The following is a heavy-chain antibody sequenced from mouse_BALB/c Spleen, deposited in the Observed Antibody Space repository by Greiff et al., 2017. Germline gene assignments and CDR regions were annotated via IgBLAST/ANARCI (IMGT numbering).Heavy chain of an antibody. CDR1: GFTFSSYT. D-gene: IGHD1-2*01. Sequence: VVEPGGGLVKLGGSLKLPCAASGFTFSSYTMSWVRQTPEKRLEWVAPISSGVSYTYYPDSVKGRFPISRANAKNTLYLQMSSLKSEDTAMYYCTRDTTTATGYYFDYWGQGTTLTVSA. V-gene: IGHV5-6-4*01. J-gene: IGHJ2*01. CDR3: TRDTTTATGYYFDY. CDR2: ISSGVSYT.